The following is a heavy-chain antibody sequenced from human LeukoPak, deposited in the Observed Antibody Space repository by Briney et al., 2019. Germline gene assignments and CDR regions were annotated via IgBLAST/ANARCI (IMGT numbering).Heavy chain of an antibody. J-gene: IGHJ4*02. CDR2: ISYDGSNK. CDR1: GFTFSSYA. Sequence: PGGSLRLSCAASGFTFSSYAMHWVRQAPGKGLEWVAVISYDGSNKYYADSVKGRFTISRDNSKDTLYLQMNSLRAEDTAVYYCARGSYYGSGSYQIGYWGQGTLVTVSS. D-gene: IGHD3-10*01. CDR3: ARGSYYGSGSYQIGY. V-gene: IGHV3-30*04.